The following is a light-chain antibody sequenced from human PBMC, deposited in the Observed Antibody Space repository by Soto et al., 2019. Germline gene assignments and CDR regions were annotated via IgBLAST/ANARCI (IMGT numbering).Light chain of an antibody. CDR2: GAS. CDR3: HHYGSSPTT. Sequence: EIVLTQSPGTLSLSPGERATLSCRASESVSRNYLVWYQQKPGQAPRLLIYGASGRATGIPDRFSGSGSETDFTLTISRLEPEDFAVYYCHHYGSSPTTFGHGTKVEIK. CDR1: ESVSRNY. V-gene: IGKV3-20*01. J-gene: IGKJ1*01.